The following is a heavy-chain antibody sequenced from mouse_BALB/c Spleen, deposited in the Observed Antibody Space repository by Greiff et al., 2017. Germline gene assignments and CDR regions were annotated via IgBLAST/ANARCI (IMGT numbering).Heavy chain of an antibody. CDR2: INPSNGRT. CDR3: ARSYDCYYFWFAY. Sequence: QVQLQQPGAELVKPGASVKLSCKASGYTFTSYWMHWVKQRPGQGLEWIGEINPSNGRTNYNEKFKSKATLTVDKSSSTAYMQLSSLTSEDSAVYYCARSYDCYYFWFAYWGQGTLVTVSA. D-gene: IGHD2-3*01. V-gene: IGHV1S81*02. CDR1: GYTFTSYW. J-gene: IGHJ3*01.